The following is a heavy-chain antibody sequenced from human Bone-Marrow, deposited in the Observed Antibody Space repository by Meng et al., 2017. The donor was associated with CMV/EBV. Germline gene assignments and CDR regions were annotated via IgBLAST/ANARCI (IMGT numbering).Heavy chain of an antibody. V-gene: IGHV4-59*08. Sequence: SETLSLTCTVPGGSISSYYWSWIRQPPGKGLEWIGYIYYSGSTNYNPSLKSRVTISVDTSKNQYSLKLSSVTAADTAVYYCARGYCSSTSCPDAFDIWGQGTMVTVSS. D-gene: IGHD2-2*01. CDR3: ARGYCSSTSCPDAFDI. CDR1: GGSISSYY. CDR2: IYYSGST. J-gene: IGHJ3*02.